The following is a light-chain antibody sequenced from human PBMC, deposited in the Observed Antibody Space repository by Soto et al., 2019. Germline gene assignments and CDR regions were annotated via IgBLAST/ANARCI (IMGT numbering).Light chain of an antibody. CDR3: SSYTSASAWV. CDR1: SSDVGAYNS. CDR2: EVS. Sequence: QSALTQPASVSGSPGQSITISCTGTSSDVGAYNSVSWYQQHPGIAPKLIIYEVSNRPSGVSNRFSGSKSGNTASLTISGLQAEDETDYYCSSYTSASAWVFGGGTKVTV. J-gene: IGLJ3*02. V-gene: IGLV2-14*01.